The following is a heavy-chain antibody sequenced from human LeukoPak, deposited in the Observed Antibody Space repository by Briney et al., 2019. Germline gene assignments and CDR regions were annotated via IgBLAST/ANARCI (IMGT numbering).Heavy chain of an antibody. CDR2: IYYSGST. Sequence: SETLSLTCTVSGGSISSSSYYWGWLRQPPGKGLEWIGSIYYSGSTYYNPSLKSRVTISVDTSKNQFSLKLSSVTAADTAVYYCARLAVAGTVSFDYWGQGTLVTVSS. CDR1: GGSISSSSYY. J-gene: IGHJ4*02. V-gene: IGHV4-39*01. CDR3: ARLAVAGTVSFDY. D-gene: IGHD6-19*01.